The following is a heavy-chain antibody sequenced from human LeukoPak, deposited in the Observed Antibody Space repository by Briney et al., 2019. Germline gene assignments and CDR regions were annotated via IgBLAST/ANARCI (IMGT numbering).Heavy chain of an antibody. CDR2: IYPGDSDT. CDR3: ARRYCSSTSCYTHGAFDI. Sequence: GESLKISCKGSGYSFTSYWICWVRQMPGKGLEWMGIIYPGDSDTRYSPSFQGQVTISADKSISTAYLQWSSLKASDTAMYYCARRYCSSTSCYTHGAFDIWGQGTMVTVSS. V-gene: IGHV5-51*01. CDR1: GYSFTSYW. J-gene: IGHJ3*02. D-gene: IGHD2-2*02.